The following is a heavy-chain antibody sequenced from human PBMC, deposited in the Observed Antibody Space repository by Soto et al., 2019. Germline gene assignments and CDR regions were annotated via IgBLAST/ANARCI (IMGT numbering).Heavy chain of an antibody. Sequence: ASVKVSCKASGYSISAYYIHWVRQAPGQGLEWMGWIDPKNGGTVSAQKFQGRLTMTRDTSISTVYMDLSGLTSDDTALYYCGRDDYGIFPYWGQGSLVTVS. J-gene: IGHJ4*02. CDR2: IDPKNGGT. CDR3: GRDDYGIFPY. V-gene: IGHV1-2*02. D-gene: IGHD3-10*01. CDR1: GYSISAYY.